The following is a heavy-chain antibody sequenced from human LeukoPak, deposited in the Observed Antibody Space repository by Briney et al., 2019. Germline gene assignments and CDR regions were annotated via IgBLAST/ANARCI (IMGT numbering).Heavy chain of an antibody. V-gene: IGHV1-46*01. J-gene: IGHJ4*02. CDR1: GYTFTSYY. CDR2: INPSGGST. CDR3: ARDPRIGCDSPRAPATNDY. Sequence: ASVKVSCKASGYTFTSYYMHLVRQAPGQGLEWMGIINPSGGSTSYAQKFQGRVTMTRDTSTSTVYMELSSLRSEDTAVYYCARDPRIGCDSPRAPATNDYWGQGTLVTVSS. D-gene: IGHD2-15*01.